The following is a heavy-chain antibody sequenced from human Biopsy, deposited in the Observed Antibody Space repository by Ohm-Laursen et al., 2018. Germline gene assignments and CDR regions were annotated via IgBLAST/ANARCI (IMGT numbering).Heavy chain of an antibody. Sequence: ESLKISCKGSGYSFTNYWIGWVRQMPGKGLEWMGLIYPGDSDTRYSPSFQGQVTISVDKSISTAYVQWNSLKASDTVMYYCAKHGGLGDFWSGYPLAAFDIWGQGTMVTVSS. CDR3: AKHGGLGDFWSGYPLAAFDI. D-gene: IGHD3-3*01. J-gene: IGHJ3*02. CDR1: GYSFTNYW. CDR2: IYPGDSDT. V-gene: IGHV5-51*01.